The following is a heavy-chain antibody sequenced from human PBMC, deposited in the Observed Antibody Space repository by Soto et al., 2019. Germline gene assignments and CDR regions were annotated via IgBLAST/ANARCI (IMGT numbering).Heavy chain of an antibody. D-gene: IGHD6-13*01. CDR3: ALFIASAGLGFLFAP. Sequence: GASVKVSCKASGYTFTSYDINWVRQATGQGLEWMGWMNPNSGNTGYAQKFQGRVTMTRNTSISTAYMELSSLRSEDTAVYYCALFIASAGLGFLFAPWGQGSSVPVSS. J-gene: IGHJ5*02. CDR2: MNPNSGNT. CDR1: GYTFTSYD. V-gene: IGHV1-8*01.